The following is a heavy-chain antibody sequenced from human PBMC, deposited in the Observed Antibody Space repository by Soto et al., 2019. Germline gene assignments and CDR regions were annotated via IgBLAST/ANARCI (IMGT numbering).Heavy chain of an antibody. J-gene: IGHJ6*02. D-gene: IGHD1-1*01. CDR1: GFTVSTYC. CDR3: VENWSTFWGMDV. CDR2: IKQDGSEK. V-gene: IGHV3-7*01. Sequence: GGSLRLSCTASGFTVSTYCKNWGRQAPGKGLEWVGNIKQDGSEKYYVSSVKGRFATSGANAKHSLFLQMNNLRADDTAVYYCVENWSTFWGMDVWGQGTPVTVSS.